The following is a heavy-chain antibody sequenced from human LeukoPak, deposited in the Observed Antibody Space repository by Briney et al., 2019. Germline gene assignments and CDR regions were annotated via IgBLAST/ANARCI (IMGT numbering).Heavy chain of an antibody. CDR3: ARSRNVRTFDY. Sequence: PGGSLRLSCAASGFTFSSYGIHWVRQAPGKRLEWVTFIRHDGTNQHYGDSVKGRFTISRDNLKNTVFLQMNRVRAEDTAVYFCARSRNVRTFDYWGQGTLVAVSS. V-gene: IGHV3-30*02. J-gene: IGHJ4*02. CDR2: IRHDGTNQ. CDR1: GFTFSSYG.